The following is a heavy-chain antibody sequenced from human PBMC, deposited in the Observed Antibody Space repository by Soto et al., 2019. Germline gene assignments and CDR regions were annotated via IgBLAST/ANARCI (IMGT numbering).Heavy chain of an antibody. CDR1: GYTFTNYW. V-gene: IGHV5-51*01. J-gene: IGHJ6*02. CDR2: IYPGDSDT. Sequence: PGESVKISCXGAGYTFTNYWIGWVRQMPGKGLEWMGIIYPGDSDTKYHPSFQGQVTISADKSITTTYLQWSSLKDSDPAIYYCAASIFYYGMDVWGQGTTVTVSS. CDR3: AASIFYYGMDV.